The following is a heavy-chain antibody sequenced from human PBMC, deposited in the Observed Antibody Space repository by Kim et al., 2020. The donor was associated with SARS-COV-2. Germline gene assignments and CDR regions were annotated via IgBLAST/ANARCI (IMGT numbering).Heavy chain of an antibody. V-gene: IGHV4-38-2*02. Sequence: SETLSLTCTVSGYSISSGYYWGWIRQPPGKGLEWIGSIYHSGSTYYNPSLKSRVTISVDTSKNQFSLKLSSVTAADTAVYYCARVEASDSSGYYGYWGYYSYGMDVWGQGTTVTVSS. CDR2: IYHSGST. D-gene: IGHD3-22*01. J-gene: IGHJ6*02. CDR1: GYSISSGYY. CDR3: ARVEASDSSGYYGYWGYYSYGMDV.